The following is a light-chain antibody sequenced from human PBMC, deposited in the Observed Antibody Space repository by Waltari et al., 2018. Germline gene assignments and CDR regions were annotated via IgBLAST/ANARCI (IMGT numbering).Light chain of an antibody. Sequence: DIVLPQSPATLSLSPGESSTLSCRASQSIDNYLAWYQRRPGQAPRLLIYGASYRAAGIPARFSGSGSGTDFTLTISSLEPEDFAVYYCQQRKRWLTFGGGTKVEIK. V-gene: IGKV3-11*01. CDR1: QSIDNY. CDR3: QQRKRWLT. J-gene: IGKJ4*01. CDR2: GAS.